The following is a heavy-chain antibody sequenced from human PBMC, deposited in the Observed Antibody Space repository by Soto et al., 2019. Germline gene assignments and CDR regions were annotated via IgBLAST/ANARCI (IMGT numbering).Heavy chain of an antibody. D-gene: IGHD3-3*01. CDR3: ASSYYDFWSGYYTESHWHFDL. Sequence: QVQLVQSGAEVKKPGASVKVSCKASGYTFTSYGISWVRQAPGQGREWMGWISAYNVNTNYAQKLQGRVTMNTDTSTSTAYMELSSLRSDDTAVYYCASSYYDFWSGYYTESHWHFDLLGRGTLVTVSS. CDR1: GYTFTSYG. CDR2: ISAYNVNT. V-gene: IGHV1-18*01. J-gene: IGHJ2*01.